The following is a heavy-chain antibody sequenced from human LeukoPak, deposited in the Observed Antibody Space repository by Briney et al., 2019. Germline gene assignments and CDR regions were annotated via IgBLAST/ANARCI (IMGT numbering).Heavy chain of an antibody. J-gene: IGHJ4*02. D-gene: IGHD5-12*01. Sequence: GGCLRLSCAASGYTLSSYSENWVREAPGKGLEWVSSISSNSSYIYYADSVKGRFTISRDNAKNSLYLQMNSLRAEDTAVYYCARDVTGYEFDYWGQGTLVTVSS. V-gene: IGHV3-21*01. CDR2: ISSNSSYI. CDR1: GYTLSSYS. CDR3: ARDVTGYEFDY.